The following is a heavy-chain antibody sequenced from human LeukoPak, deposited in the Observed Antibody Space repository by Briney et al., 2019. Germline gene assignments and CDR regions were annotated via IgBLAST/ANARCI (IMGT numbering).Heavy chain of an antibody. CDR3: ARDQHSSGWYGYFDL. J-gene: IGHJ2*01. D-gene: IGHD6-19*01. CDR1: GGSITTYQ. CDR2: IYTSGNT. V-gene: IGHV4-4*07. Sequence: SETLSLTCTVSGGSITTYQWTWIRQPAGKGLEWIGLIYTSGNTNYNPSLKSRVTMSVDTSKNQFFMKLSSVTAADTAVYYCARDQHSSGWYGYFDLWGRGTLVTVSS.